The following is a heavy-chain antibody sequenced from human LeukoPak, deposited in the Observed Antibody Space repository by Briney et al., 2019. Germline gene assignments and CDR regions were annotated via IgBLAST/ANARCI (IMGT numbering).Heavy chain of an antibody. D-gene: IGHD2-15*01. CDR3: ARDTSRCSYMDY. CDR1: GGSISSNNW. CDR2: IYHSGSA. J-gene: IGHJ4*02. V-gene: IGHV4-4*02. Sequence: SGTLSLTCAVSGGSISSNNWWSWVRQPPGKGLEWIGEIYHSGSANYNPSPRGRVTISVDKSKNQFSLNLSSVTAADTAVYYCARDTSRCSYMDYWGQGTMVTVSS.